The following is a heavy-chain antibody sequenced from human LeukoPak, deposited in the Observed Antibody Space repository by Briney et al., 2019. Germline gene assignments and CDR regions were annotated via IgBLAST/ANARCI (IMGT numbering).Heavy chain of an antibody. CDR1: GYTFTSYG. CDR3: ARDGGVGHYDFWSGYSEHFDY. Sequence: ASVKVSCKASGYTFTSYGISWVRQAPGQGPEWMGWISAYNGNTNYAQKLQGRVTMTTDTSTSTAYMELRSLRSDDTAVYYCARDGGVGHYDFWSGYSEHFDYWGQGTLVTVSS. V-gene: IGHV1-18*01. CDR2: ISAYNGNT. J-gene: IGHJ4*02. D-gene: IGHD3-3*01.